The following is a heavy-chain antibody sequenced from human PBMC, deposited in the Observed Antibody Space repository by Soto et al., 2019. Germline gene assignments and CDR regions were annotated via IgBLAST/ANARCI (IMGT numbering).Heavy chain of an antibody. V-gene: IGHV1-2*02. CDR1: GYTFTGYY. J-gene: IGHJ3*02. Sequence: ASVKVSCKASGYTFTGYYMHWVRQAPGQGLEWMGWINPNSGGTNYAQKFQGRVTMTRDTSIRTAYMELSRLRSDDTAVYYCARANSSWPAFDIWGQGTMVTVSS. CDR2: INPNSGGT. CDR3: ARANSSWPAFDI. D-gene: IGHD6-13*01.